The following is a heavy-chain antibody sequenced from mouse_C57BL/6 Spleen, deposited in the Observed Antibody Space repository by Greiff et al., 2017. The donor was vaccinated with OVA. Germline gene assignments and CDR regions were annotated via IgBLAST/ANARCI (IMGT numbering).Heavy chain of an antibody. CDR3: ARLDAMDY. CDR2: IYPGDGDT. CDR1: GSAFSSSW. J-gene: IGHJ4*01. Sequence: VQLQQSGAELVKPGASVKISCKASGSAFSSSWMNWVKQRPGKGLEWIGQIYPGDGDTNYNGKFKGKATLTADKSSSTAYMQLSSLTSEDSAVYFCARLDAMDYWGQGTSVTVSS. V-gene: IGHV1-80*01.